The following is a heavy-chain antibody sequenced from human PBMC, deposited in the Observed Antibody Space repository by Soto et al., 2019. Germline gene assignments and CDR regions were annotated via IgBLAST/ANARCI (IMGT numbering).Heavy chain of an antibody. CDR3: ARQRDIFKYDGGDIDY. J-gene: IGHJ4*02. D-gene: IGHD2-21*01. CDR2: ISYDGRNK. Sequence: ESGGGVVQPGRPLRLSCVISGFTSTHYDMNWVRQAPGTGLEWVAVISYDGRNKYYADSVMGRFSISRDNSRNTVYLEMNSLRVEDTAVYYCARQRDIFKYDGGDIDYWGQGTLVIVSS. V-gene: IGHV3-30*03. CDR1: GFTSTHYD.